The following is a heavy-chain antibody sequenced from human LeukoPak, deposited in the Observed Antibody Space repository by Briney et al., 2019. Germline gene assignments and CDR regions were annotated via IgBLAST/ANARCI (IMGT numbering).Heavy chain of an antibody. D-gene: IGHD2-2*01. CDR2: IRYDGSNK. CDR3: AKDPLTPPGYQLPLFHYFDY. Sequence: GGSLRLSCAASGFTFSSYGMHWVRQAPGKGLEWVAFIRYDGSNKYYADSVKGRFTISRDNSKNTLYLQMNSLRAEDTAVYYCAKDPLTPPGYQLPLFHYFDYWGQGTLVTVSS. CDR1: GFTFSSYG. V-gene: IGHV3-30*02. J-gene: IGHJ4*02.